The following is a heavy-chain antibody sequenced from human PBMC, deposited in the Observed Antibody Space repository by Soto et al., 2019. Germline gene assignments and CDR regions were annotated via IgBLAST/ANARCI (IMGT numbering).Heavy chain of an antibody. D-gene: IGHD5-18*01. Sequence: GGSLRLSCAASGFTFSSYAMSWVRQAPGKGLEWVSAISGSGGSTYYADSVKGRFTISRDNSKNTLYLQMNSLRAEDTAVYYCAKYDAAMARGYWNYYYGMDVWGQGTTVTVSS. CDR1: GFTFSSYA. CDR2: ISGSGGST. J-gene: IGHJ6*02. CDR3: AKYDAAMARGYWNYYYGMDV. V-gene: IGHV3-23*01.